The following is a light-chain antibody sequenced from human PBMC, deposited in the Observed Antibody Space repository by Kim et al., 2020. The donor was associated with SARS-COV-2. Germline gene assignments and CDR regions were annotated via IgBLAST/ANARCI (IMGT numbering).Light chain of an antibody. Sequence: VAPGQTAFITCTGDKLGDKYAFWYQQKPGPSPMVVIYQNAKRPSGIPERFSGSSSGNTATLTISGTQPMDEADYYCQTWDSSTAIFGGGTQLTVL. CDR1: KLGDKY. CDR3: QTWDSSTAI. CDR2: QNA. J-gene: IGLJ2*01. V-gene: IGLV3-1*01.